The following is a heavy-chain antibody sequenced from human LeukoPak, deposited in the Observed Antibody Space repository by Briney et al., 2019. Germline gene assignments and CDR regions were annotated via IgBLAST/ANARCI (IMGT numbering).Heavy chain of an antibody. V-gene: IGHV3-48*03. Sequence: PGGSLRLSCAASGFTFSSYEMNWVRQAPGKGLEWVSYISSSDSTIYYADSVKGRFTISRDNAKNSLYLQMNSLRAEDTALYYCAKTYDSSGYYGLDYWGQGTLVTVSS. CDR1: GFTFSSYE. CDR3: AKTYDSSGYYGLDY. J-gene: IGHJ4*02. D-gene: IGHD3-22*01. CDR2: ISSSDSTI.